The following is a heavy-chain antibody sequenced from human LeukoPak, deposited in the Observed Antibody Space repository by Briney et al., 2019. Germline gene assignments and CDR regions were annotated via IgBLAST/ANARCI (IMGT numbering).Heavy chain of an antibody. CDR1: GYTLTELS. CDR3: ATGYGVVDNFDY. CDR2: FDPEDGET. V-gene: IGHV1-24*01. D-gene: IGHD2-2*01. J-gene: IGHJ4*02. Sequence: GASVKVSCKVSGYTLTELSMHWVRQAPGKGLEWMGGFDPEDGETIYAQKFQGRVTMTEDTSTDTAYMELSSLRSEDTAMYYCATGYGVVDNFDYSGQGTLVTVSS.